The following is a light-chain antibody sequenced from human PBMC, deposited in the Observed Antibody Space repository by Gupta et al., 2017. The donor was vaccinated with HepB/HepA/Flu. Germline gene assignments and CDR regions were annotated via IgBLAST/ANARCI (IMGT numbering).Light chain of an antibody. Sequence: QSVLTQPPSVSAAPGQKVTIPCSGSSSNIGNNYVSWYQQLPGTAPKLLIYQNNRRPSGIPDRFSGSKSGTSATLGITGLQTGDEADYYCGTWDSSLNTYVFGTGTKVTVL. CDR3: GTWDSSLNTYV. CDR1: SSNIGNNY. V-gene: IGLV1-51*02. CDR2: QNN. J-gene: IGLJ1*01.